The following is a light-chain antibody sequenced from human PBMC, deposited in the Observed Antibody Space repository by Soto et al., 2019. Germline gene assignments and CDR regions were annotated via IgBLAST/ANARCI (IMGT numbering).Light chain of an antibody. J-gene: IGKJ1*01. CDR1: QGIRND. V-gene: IGKV1-17*01. CDR2: AAS. Sequence: DIQMTQFPSSLSASVGDRVTITCRASQGIRNDLAWYQQKPGKATKRLIYAASSLQSGVPSRFNGSGSGTEFTLAISSLQPEDFATFYCRQHRPYPLTFGKGTKVEIK. CDR3: RQHRPYPLT.